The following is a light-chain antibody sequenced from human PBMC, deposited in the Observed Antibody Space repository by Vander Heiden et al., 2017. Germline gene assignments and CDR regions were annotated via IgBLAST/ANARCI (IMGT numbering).Light chain of an antibody. CDR2: AAS. CDR3: QQSYSTPRT. CDR1: QSISSY. J-gene: IGKJ1*01. Sequence: DIQMTQSPSSLSASVGDRVTIPCRASQSISSYLNWYQQKPGKAPKLLIYAASSLQSGVPSRFSGSGSGTDFTLTISSLQPEDFATYYCQQSYSTPRTFGQGTKVETK. V-gene: IGKV1-39*01.